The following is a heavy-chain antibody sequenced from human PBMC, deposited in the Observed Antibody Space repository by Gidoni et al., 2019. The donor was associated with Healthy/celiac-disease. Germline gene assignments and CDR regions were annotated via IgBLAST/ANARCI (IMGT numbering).Heavy chain of an antibody. CDR2: ISYDGSNK. J-gene: IGHJ4*02. CDR3: AKDEGSGGGY. CDR1: GFPFSSYG. Sequence: QVQLVESGGGVVQPGRSLRLSCAASGFPFSSYGMHWVRQAPVKGLEWVAVISYDGSNKYYADSVKGRFTISRDNSKNTLYLQMNSLRAEDTAVYYCAKDEGSGGGYWGQGTLVTVSS. D-gene: IGHD1-26*01. V-gene: IGHV3-30*18.